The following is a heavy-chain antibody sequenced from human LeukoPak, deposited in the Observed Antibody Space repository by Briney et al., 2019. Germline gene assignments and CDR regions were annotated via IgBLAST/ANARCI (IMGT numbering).Heavy chain of an antibody. V-gene: IGHV3-23*01. Sequence: GGSLRLSCAASGFTFSSYAMSWVRQAPGKGLEWVSAISGSGGSTYYADSVKGRFTISRDNSKNTLYLQMNSLRAEDTAVYYCAKDGAAYYYDTSGYYYFDYWGQGTLVTVS. J-gene: IGHJ4*02. D-gene: IGHD3-22*01. CDR1: GFTFSSYA. CDR3: AKDGAAYYYDTSGYYYFDY. CDR2: ISGSGGST.